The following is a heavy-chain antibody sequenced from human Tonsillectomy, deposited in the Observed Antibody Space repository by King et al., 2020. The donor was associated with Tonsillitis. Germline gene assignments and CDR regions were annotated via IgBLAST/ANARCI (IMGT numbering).Heavy chain of an antibody. CDR3: AREMTREEGFDL. Sequence: EVQLVESGGGLVQPGGSLRLSCAASEFTFSSYWMHWVRQVPGKGLVWVSRIKGDGSSITYADSVKGRLTISRDNAKNTVYLQMSSLRAEDTAVYYCAREMTREEGFDLWGQGTLVTVSS. J-gene: IGHJ5*02. CDR2: IKGDGSSI. V-gene: IGHV3-74*01. D-gene: IGHD5-24*01. CDR1: EFTFSSYW.